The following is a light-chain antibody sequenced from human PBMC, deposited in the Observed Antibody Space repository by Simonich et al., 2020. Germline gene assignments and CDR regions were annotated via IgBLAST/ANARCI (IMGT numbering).Light chain of an antibody. V-gene: IGKV4-1*01. CDR2: WAS. J-gene: IGKJ1*01. Sequence: DIVMTQSPDSLAVSLGERATINCKSSQSVLYSSNNKNYLACYQQKPGQHPMLLIYWASTRESGVPDRFSGSGSGTDFTLTISSLQAEDVAVYYCQQYYSTPGTFGQGTKVEIK. CDR3: QQYYSTPGT. CDR1: QSVLYSSNNKNY.